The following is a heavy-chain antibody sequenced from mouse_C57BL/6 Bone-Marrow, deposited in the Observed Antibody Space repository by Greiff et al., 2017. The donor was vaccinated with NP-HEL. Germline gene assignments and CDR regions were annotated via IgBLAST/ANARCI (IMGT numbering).Heavy chain of an antibody. V-gene: IGHV1-81*01. CDR2: IYPRSGNT. J-gene: IGHJ3*01. Sequence: VQLQESGAELARPGASVKLSCKASGYTFTSYGISWVKQRPGQGLEWIGEIYPRSGNTYYNEKFKGKATLTADKSSSTAYMELRSLTSEDSAVYFCARHPAWFAYWGQGTLVTVSA. CDR1: GYTFTSYG. CDR3: ARHPAWFAY.